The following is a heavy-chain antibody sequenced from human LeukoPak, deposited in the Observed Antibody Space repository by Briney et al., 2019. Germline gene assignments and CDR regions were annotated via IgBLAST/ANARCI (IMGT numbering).Heavy chain of an antibody. V-gene: IGHV3-23*01. J-gene: IGHJ4*02. Sequence: GGSLRLSCTASGFTFSSYTMTWVRQAPGKGLKWVSTITTGDGNTYYADSVKGRFTVSRDDSKNTLYLQMNSLRAEDTAVYYCAKDGGLWVSAHWGDSWGRGTLVTVSS. CDR1: GFTFSSYT. CDR2: ITTGDGNT. CDR3: AKDGGLWVSAHWGDS. D-gene: IGHD7-27*01.